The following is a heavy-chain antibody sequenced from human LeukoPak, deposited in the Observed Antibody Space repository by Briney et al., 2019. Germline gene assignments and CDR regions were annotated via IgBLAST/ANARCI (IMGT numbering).Heavy chain of an antibody. CDR3: AKDYDSSGWAAFDI. CDR2: ISYDGSNK. Sequence: PGRSLRLSCAASGFTFNSFGMHWVRQAPGKGLEWVAVISYDGSNKYFADSVKGRFTISRGNSKNTLYLQMNSLRAEDTAVYYCAKDYDSSGWAAFDIWGQGTMVTVSS. V-gene: IGHV3-30*18. D-gene: IGHD3-22*01. CDR1: GFTFNSFG. J-gene: IGHJ3*02.